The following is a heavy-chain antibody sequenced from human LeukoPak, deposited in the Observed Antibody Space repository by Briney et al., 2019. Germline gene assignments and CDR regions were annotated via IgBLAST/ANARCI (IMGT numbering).Heavy chain of an antibody. CDR1: GFTFSGYG. D-gene: IGHD4-23*01. V-gene: IGHV3-30*18. CDR2: ISYDGRDK. CDR3: AKPTTVLTSYYFDY. Sequence: PGGSPRLSCAASGFTFSGYGMQWVRQAPGKGLEWVAIISYDGRDKFDEDSVKGRFTISRDNSKNTLYLQMNNLRAEDTAVYYCAKPTTVLTSYYFDYWGQGTLVTVSS. J-gene: IGHJ4*02.